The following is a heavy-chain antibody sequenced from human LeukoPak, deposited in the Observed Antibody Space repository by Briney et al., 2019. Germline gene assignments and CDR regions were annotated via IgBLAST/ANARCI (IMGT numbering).Heavy chain of an antibody. CDR3: AREIVAEMATIHNLDY. Sequence: GAPVKVSCKASGYTFTGYYMHWVRQAPGQGLEWMGWINPNSGGTNYAQKFQGRVTMTRDTSISTAYMELSRLRSDDTAVYYCAREIVAEMATIHNLDYWGQGTLVTVSS. V-gene: IGHV1-2*02. J-gene: IGHJ4*02. CDR1: GYTFTGYY. D-gene: IGHD5-24*01. CDR2: INPNSGGT.